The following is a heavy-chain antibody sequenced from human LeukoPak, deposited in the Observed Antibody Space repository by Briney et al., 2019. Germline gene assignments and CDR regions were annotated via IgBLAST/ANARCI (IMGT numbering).Heavy chain of an antibody. CDR3: ARQGSSWYQYYFDY. V-gene: IGHV4-59*08. Sequence: SETLSLTCTVSGGSISSYYWSWIRQPPGKGLEWIGCIIYTGSTNQNPSLKSRVTISVDTSKNQFSLKLTSVTAADTAVYYCARQGSSWYQYYFDYWGQGTLVTVSS. J-gene: IGHJ4*02. CDR2: IIYTGST. CDR1: GGSISSYY. D-gene: IGHD6-13*01.